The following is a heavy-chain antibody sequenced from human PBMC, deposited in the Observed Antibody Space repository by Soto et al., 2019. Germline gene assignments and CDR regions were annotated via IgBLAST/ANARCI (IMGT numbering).Heavy chain of an antibody. CDR3: ARAHAPTLPFD. Sequence: SETLSLTCTVSGGSIRNVYWSWIRQAPGKGLEWIGFIFHSGNAKYNPSLKSRVTISVDTSKNQFSLSLDSVTAADTAVYFCARAHAPTLPFD. CDR1: GGSIRNVY. D-gene: IGHD2-15*01. CDR2: IFHSGNA. J-gene: IGHJ4*01. V-gene: IGHV4-59*01.